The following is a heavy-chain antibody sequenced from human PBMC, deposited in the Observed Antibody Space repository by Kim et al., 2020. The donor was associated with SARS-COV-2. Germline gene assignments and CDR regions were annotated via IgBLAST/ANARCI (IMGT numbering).Heavy chain of an antibody. CDR3: ARGGYYDSSGYYLDY. Sequence: GTVEGRFPISRENAKNALYLKMNSLRAGDTAVYYCARGGYYDSSGYYLDYWGQGTLVTVSS. J-gene: IGHJ4*02. D-gene: IGHD3-22*01. V-gene: IGHV3-13*01.